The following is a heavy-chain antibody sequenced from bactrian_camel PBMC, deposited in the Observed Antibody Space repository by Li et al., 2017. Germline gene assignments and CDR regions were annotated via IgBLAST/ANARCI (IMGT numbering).Heavy chain of an antibody. Sequence: HVQLVESGGGSVQAGGSLRLSCAASGYTYSSVCVGWFRQAPGNQREGVATITSSDGISSDGSTYVEDSVKGRFTISRDNAENTLSLQMNNLQVEDTARYYCLKGGLEDEYD. V-gene: IGHV3S1*01. CDR1: GYTYSSVC. D-gene: IGHD4*01. CDR2: ITSSDGISSDGST.